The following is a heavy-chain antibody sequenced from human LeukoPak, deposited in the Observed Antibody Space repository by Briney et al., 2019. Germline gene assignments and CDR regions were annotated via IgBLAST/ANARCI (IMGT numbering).Heavy chain of an antibody. J-gene: IGHJ4*02. Sequence: GGSLRLSCAASGFTFSNAWMSWVRQAPGKGLEWVGRIKSKTDGGTTDYAAPVKGRFTISRDDSKNTLYLQMNSLKTEDTAVYYCTSYYYGSGSYYNSPYYFDYWGQGTLATVSS. CDR1: GFTFSNAW. D-gene: IGHD3-10*01. CDR2: IKSKTDGGTT. CDR3: TSYYYGSGSYYNSPYYFDY. V-gene: IGHV3-15*01.